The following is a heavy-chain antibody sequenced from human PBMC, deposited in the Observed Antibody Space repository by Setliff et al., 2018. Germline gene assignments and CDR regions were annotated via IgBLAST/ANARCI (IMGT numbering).Heavy chain of an antibody. CDR3: ARGRHHDTLSGYIDF. D-gene: IGHD3-9*01. J-gene: IGHJ4*02. CDR1: GFTVSSHT. V-gene: IGHV3-30*02. Sequence: GGSLRLSCAASGFTVSSHTMNWVRQGPGKGLEWVAFVRNDGSKTYYGDSVKGRFTISRDNTKNSLYLQMNSLRAEDTAFYYCARGRHHDTLSGYIDFLGQGTLVTVSS. CDR2: VRNDGSKT.